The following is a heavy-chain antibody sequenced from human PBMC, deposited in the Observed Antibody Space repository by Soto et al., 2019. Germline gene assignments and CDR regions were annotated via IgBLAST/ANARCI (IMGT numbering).Heavy chain of an antibody. D-gene: IGHD1-26*01. V-gene: IGHV3-23*01. J-gene: IGHJ4*02. CDR3: AKGSIEYSASVDY. Sequence: EVQLLESGGGLIQPGGSLRLSCSASGFSFSSYAMMWVRQAPVKGLEWVSVISGRGGSSYFADSAKGGFTISIDNSKNMLYLEMNSLRAEDTTIYFCAKGSIEYSASVDYWGQETLVIVSS. CDR2: ISGRGGSS. CDR1: GFSFSSYA.